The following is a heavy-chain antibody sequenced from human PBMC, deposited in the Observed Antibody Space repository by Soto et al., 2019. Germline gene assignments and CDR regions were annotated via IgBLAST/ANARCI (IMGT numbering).Heavy chain of an antibody. CDR2: IGAAGDT. V-gene: IGHV3-13*01. D-gene: IGHD6-13*01. Sequence: EVQLVESGGGLVQPGGSLRLSCAASGFTFSNYDMHWLRQVTGKGLEWVSAIGAAGDTYYPDSVKGRFTISRENAKNSLYLQMNSLRAEDTAVHYCASGGWGSSWYEGGSRIDYWGQGALVTVSS. J-gene: IGHJ4*02. CDR3: ASGGWGSSWYEGGSRIDY. CDR1: GFTFSNYD.